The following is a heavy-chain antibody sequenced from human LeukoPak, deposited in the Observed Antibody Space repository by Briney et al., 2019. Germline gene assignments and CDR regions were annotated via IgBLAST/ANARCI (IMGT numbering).Heavy chain of an antibody. D-gene: IGHD4-11*01. CDR3: ARPGDYSNGYYFDY. Sequence: ASVKVSCKASGGTFSSYAISWVRQAPGQGLEWMGRIIPILGIANYAQKFQGRVTITADKSTSTAYMELGSLRSEDTAVYYCARPGDYSNGYYFDYWGQGTLVTVSS. J-gene: IGHJ4*02. CDR1: GGTFSSYA. CDR2: IIPILGIA. V-gene: IGHV1-69*04.